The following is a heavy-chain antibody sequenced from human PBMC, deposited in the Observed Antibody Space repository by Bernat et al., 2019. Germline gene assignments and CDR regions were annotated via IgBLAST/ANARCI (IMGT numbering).Heavy chain of an antibody. Sequence: QVQLVESGGGLVKPGGSLRLPCAASGFTFSDYYMSWIRLAPGKGLEWVSYISSSSSYTNYADSVKGRFTISRDNAKNSLYLQMNSLRAEDTAVYYCARVYYGSGSLYYYYYMDVWGKGTTVTVSS. CDR2: ISSSSSYT. D-gene: IGHD3-10*01. V-gene: IGHV3-11*06. CDR1: GFTFSDYY. J-gene: IGHJ6*03. CDR3: ARVYYGSGSLYYYYYMDV.